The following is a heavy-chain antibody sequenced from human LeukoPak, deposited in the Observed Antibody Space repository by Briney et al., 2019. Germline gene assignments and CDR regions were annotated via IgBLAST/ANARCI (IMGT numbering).Heavy chain of an antibody. CDR1: GGSISSGSYY. V-gene: IGHV4-61*02. D-gene: IGHD3-16*02. Sequence: SQTLSLTCTVSGGSISSGSYYWSWIRQPAGTGLEWLGRIYTSGSTNYNPSLKSRVTISVDTSKNQFSLKLSSVTAADTAVYYCARSLWGSYHSRYYYYYMDVWGKGTTVTISS. CDR3: ARSLWGSYHSRYYYYYMDV. CDR2: IYTSGST. J-gene: IGHJ6*03.